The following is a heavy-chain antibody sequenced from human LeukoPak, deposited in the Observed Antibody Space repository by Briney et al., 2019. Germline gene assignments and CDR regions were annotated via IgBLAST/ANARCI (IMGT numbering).Heavy chain of an antibody. Sequence: SETLSLTCTVSGGSISSSSYYWGWLRQPPGKGLEWIGSIYYSGDTYYNPSLKSRRVTISVDTSKNQLSLRLSSVTAADRADYDCARHQGHYSYYMGGWGKGSTVTVSS. CDR1: GGSISSSSYY. V-gene: IGHV4-39*01. J-gene: IGHJ6*03. CDR3: ARHQGHYSYYMGG. CDR2: IYYSGDT.